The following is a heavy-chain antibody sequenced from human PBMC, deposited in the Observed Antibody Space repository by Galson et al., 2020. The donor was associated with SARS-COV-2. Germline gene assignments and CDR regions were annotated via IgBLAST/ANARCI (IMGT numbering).Heavy chain of an antibody. V-gene: IGHV3-9*01. CDR3: AKDITPIIAAAGHFDY. Sequence: SLKISCAASGFTFDDYAMHWVRQAPGKGLEWVSGISWHSSSIGYADSVKGRFTISRDNAKNSLYLQMNSLSAEDTALYYCAKDITPIIAAAGHFDYWGQGTLVTVSS. CDR1: GFTFDDYA. CDR2: ISWHSSSI. D-gene: IGHD6-13*01. J-gene: IGHJ4*02.